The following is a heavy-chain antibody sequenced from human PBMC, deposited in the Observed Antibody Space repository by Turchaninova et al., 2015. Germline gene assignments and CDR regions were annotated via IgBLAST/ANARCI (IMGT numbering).Heavy chain of an antibody. CDR3: TRRSTTGAHFDY. V-gene: IGHV3-73*02. Sequence: EVQLVESGGGLVQPGGSLKLSCTASGFTFSSSAMHWVRQASGKGLVWVGWIRSKAYNFDTAYAGSVKGRFTISSEDSKNMAYLQMNSPKTEDTAVYYGTRRSTTGAHFDYWGQGTLVTVSS. J-gene: IGHJ4*02. D-gene: IGHD1-1*01. CDR1: GFTFSSSA. CDR2: IRSKAYNFDT.